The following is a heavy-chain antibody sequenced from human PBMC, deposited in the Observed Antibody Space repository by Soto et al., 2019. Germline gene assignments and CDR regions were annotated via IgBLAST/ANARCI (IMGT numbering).Heavy chain of an antibody. CDR2: ISGSGGST. V-gene: IGHV3-23*01. D-gene: IGHD3-3*01. Sequence: PGGSLRLSCAASGFTFSNYAMSWVRQAPGKGLEWVSTISGSGGSTYYADSVKGRFTISRDNSKNTLYLQMNILRAEDTAIYYCAKNNYDFWSAYAYWGQGALVTVSS. J-gene: IGHJ4*02. CDR1: GFTFSNYA. CDR3: AKNNYDFWSAYAY.